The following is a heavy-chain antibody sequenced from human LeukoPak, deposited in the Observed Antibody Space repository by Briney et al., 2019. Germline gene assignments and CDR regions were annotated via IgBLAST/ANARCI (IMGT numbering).Heavy chain of an antibody. J-gene: IGHJ4*02. V-gene: IGHV4-59*08. CDR2: IYYSGST. D-gene: IGHD3/OR15-3a*01. Sequence: SETLSLTCTVSGGSISSYYWSWIRQPPGKGLEWVGYIYYSGSTNYNPSLKSRVTISVDTSKNQFSLKLSSVTAADTAVYYCARLDTNTGFDYWGQGTLVTVSS. CDR1: GGSISSYY. CDR3: ARLDTNTGFDY.